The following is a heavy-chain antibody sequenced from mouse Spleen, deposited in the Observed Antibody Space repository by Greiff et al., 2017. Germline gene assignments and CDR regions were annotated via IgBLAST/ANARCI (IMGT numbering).Heavy chain of an antibody. CDR3: ARGGLRRDGAMDY. Sequence: VKLQESGAELVRPGTSVKVSCKASGYAFTNYLIEWVKQRPGQGLEWIGVINPGSGGTNYNEKFKGKATLTADKSSSTAYMQLSSLTSEDSAVYFCARGGLRRDGAMDYWGQGTSVTVSS. V-gene: IGHV1-54*01. CDR1: GYAFTNYL. CDR2: INPGSGGT. J-gene: IGHJ4*01. D-gene: IGHD2-4*01.